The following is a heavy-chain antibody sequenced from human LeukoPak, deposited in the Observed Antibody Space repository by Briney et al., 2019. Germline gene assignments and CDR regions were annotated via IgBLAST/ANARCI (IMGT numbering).Heavy chain of an antibody. J-gene: IGHJ4*02. Sequence: ASVKVSCKASGYTFTTYYIHWVRQAPGQGLEWMGMINPSGNTAYYAQRFQGRVTMTRDLSATTISLELRNLRSDDAAVYYCANATFDSWGQGTLVTVSS. CDR2: INPSGNTA. CDR3: ANATFDS. V-gene: IGHV1-46*01. CDR1: GYTFTTYY.